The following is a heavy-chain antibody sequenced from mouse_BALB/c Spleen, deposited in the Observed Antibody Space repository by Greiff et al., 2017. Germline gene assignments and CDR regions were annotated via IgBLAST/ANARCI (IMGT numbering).Heavy chain of an antibody. D-gene: IGHD2-13*01. CDR2: ISSGSSTI. V-gene: IGHV5-17*02. CDR1: GFTFSSFG. CDR3: ERTYGDWYWIAY. J-gene: IGHJ3*01. Sequence: EVKLEESGGGLVQPGGSRKLSCAVSGFTFSSFGMHWVRQAPEKGLEWVAYISSGSSTIYYADTVKGRFTISRDNPKNTLFLQMTSLRSEDTAMYYCERTYGDWYWIAYWGQGTLVTVSA.